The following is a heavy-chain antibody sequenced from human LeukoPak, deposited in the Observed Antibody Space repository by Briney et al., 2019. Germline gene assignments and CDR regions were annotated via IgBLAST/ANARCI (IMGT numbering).Heavy chain of an antibody. CDR2: IYYSGST. Sequence: SETLSLTCTVSGGSISSYYWSWIRQPPGKGLEWIGYIYYSGSTNYNPSLKSRVTISVDTSKNQFSLKLSFVTAADTAVYYCARLTTEIDYWGRGTLVTVSS. CDR1: GGSISSYY. J-gene: IGHJ4*02. D-gene: IGHD4-17*01. CDR3: ARLTTEIDY. V-gene: IGHV4-59*08.